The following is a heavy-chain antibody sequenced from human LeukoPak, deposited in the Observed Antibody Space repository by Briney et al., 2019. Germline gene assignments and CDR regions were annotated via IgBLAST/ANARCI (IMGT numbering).Heavy chain of an antibody. Sequence: PSETLSLTCTVSGVAISSSGDYWGWIRQPPGKGLEWIGSIYYSGNTYYNPSLKSRVTISVDTSKNQFSLRLSSVTAADTAVYYCANQITMIENWFDPWGQGTLVTVSS. D-gene: IGHD3-22*01. CDR3: ANQITMIENWFDP. CDR2: IYYSGNT. J-gene: IGHJ5*02. CDR1: GVAISSSGDY. V-gene: IGHV4-39*01.